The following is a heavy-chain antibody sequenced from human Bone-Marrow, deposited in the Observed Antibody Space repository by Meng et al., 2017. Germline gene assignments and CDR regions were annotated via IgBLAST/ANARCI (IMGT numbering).Heavy chain of an antibody. CDR3: VRHKYNYGQSPFDY. D-gene: IGHD5-18*01. V-gene: IGHV4-39*01. Sequence: QLQLQESGPGLVKPSETLSPTCPVSGGSISSSSYYWGWIRQPPGKALEWTGSIDYSGSTYYNPSLKSRVTISADTSKNQFSLKLSSVTAADTAVYYCVRHKYNYGQSPFDYWGQGTLVTVSS. J-gene: IGHJ4*02. CDR2: IDYSGST. CDR1: GGSISSSSYY.